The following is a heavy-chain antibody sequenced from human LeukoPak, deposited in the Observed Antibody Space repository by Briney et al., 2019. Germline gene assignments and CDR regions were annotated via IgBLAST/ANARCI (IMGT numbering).Heavy chain of an antibody. V-gene: IGHV3-30-3*01. Sequence: PGRSLRLSCAASGFTFSSYAMHWVRQAPGKGLEWVAVISYDGSNKYYADSVKGRFTISRDNSKNTLYLQMNSLRAEDTAVYYCASLCSGGSCYVDYWGQGTLVTVSS. CDR3: ASLCSGGSCYVDY. CDR1: GFTFSSYA. D-gene: IGHD2-15*01. CDR2: ISYDGSNK. J-gene: IGHJ4*02.